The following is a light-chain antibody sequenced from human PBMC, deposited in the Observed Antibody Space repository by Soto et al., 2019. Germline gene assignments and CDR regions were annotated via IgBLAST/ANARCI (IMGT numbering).Light chain of an antibody. Sequence: DIQMTQSPSSLSASVGDRVTITCRATQDISNYLAWYQQKPGKVPNLLIYAASTLQSGVPSRFSGSGSGTDLALAVSSLQAEDVATYYCQKYNSAPPWTFGQGTKVEI. CDR3: QKYNSAPPWT. J-gene: IGKJ1*01. CDR1: QDISNY. V-gene: IGKV1-27*01. CDR2: AAS.